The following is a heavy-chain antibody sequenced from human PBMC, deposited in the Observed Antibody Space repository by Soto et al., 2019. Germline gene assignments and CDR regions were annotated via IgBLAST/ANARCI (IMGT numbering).Heavy chain of an antibody. D-gene: IGHD5-18*01. CDR3: SRGILV. CDR1: GGSINSGGYC. Sequence: QVQLQESGPGLVKPSQTLSLTCTVSGGSINSGGYCWSWIRQHPGKGLDWIVCISYGGGTSYNSSLKSRVTISVDTSKNQFSLKLTSVTAADTAVYYCSRGILVWGQGALITVSS. V-gene: IGHV4-31*03. CDR2: ISYGGGT. J-gene: IGHJ4*02.